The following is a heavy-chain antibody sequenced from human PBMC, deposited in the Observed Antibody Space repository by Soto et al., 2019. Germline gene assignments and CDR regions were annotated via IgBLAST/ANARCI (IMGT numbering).Heavy chain of an antibody. CDR1: GDSVSSNSAA. V-gene: IGHV6-1*01. D-gene: IGHD3-22*01. Sequence: SQTLSLTCAISGDSVSSNSAAWNWIRQSPSRGLEWLGRTYYRSKWYNDYAVSVKSRITINPDTSKNQFSLQLNSVTPEDTAVYYCARLPYYYDSSGYYSDYYYYGMDVWGQGTTVTVSS. J-gene: IGHJ6*02. CDR2: TYYRSKWYN. CDR3: ARLPYYYDSSGYYSDYYYYGMDV.